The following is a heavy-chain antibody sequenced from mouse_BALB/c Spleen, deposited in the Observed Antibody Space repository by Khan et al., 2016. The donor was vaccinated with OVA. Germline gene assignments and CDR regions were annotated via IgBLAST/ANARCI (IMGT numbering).Heavy chain of an antibody. J-gene: IGHJ3*01. CDR3: TRHGYVAWFTY. V-gene: IGHV1S135*01. CDR1: GYSFTSYY. CDR2: IDPFSGGT. D-gene: IGHD2-2*01. Sequence: VQLKQSGDDLVRPGASVKLSCKASGYSFTSYYIHWVVQSHGKSLEWIGYIDPFSGGTTYNQKFKGKATLTVDKSSSTAYIHLSNLTSEDSAVYYCTRHGYVAWFTYWGQGTLVTVSA.